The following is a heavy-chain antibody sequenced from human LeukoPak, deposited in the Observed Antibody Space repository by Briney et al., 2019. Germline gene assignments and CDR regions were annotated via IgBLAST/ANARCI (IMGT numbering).Heavy chain of an antibody. V-gene: IGHV1-69*05. D-gene: IGHD2-15*01. CDR2: IIPIFGTA. Sequence: SVKVSFKASGGTFSSYAISWVRQAPGQGLEWMGRIIPIFGTANYAQKFQGRGTITTDESTSTAYMELSSLRSEDTAVYYCARMVVDIVVVVAARRQSVPFEIWGQGTMVTVSS. J-gene: IGHJ3*02. CDR1: GGTFSSYA. CDR3: ARMVVDIVVVVAARRQSVPFEI.